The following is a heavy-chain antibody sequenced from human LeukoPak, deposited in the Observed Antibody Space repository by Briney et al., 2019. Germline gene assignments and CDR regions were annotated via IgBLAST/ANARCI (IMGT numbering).Heavy chain of an antibody. CDR2: INPSGGST. V-gene: IGHV1-46*01. CDR1: GYTFTSYY. D-gene: IGHD2-2*01. CDR3: ARIPEGVVPVADTDY. Sequence: GASVKVSCKASGYTFTSYYMHWVRQAPGQGLEWMGIINPSGGSTSYAQKFQGRVTMTRDTSTSTVYMELSSLRSEDTAVYYCARIPEGVVPVADTDYWGQGTLVTVSS. J-gene: IGHJ4*02.